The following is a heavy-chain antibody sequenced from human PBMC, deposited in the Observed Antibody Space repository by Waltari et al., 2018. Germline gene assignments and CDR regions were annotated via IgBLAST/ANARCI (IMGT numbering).Heavy chain of an antibody. V-gene: IGHV1-18*01. CDR1: GHTLTSYA. D-gene: IGHD2-15*01. CDR2: ISPYNGNT. J-gene: IGHJ6*02. CDR3: ATSWRGYCSGGSCYGMDV. Sequence: QVQLVQSGAEVKKPGASVKVSCKASGHTLTSYAVSWVRQAPGQGLEWMGWISPYNGNTNYEQKLQGRVTVNTDTSTNTAYMELRSLGSDDTAVYYCATSWRGYCSGGSCYGMDVWGQGTTVTVSS.